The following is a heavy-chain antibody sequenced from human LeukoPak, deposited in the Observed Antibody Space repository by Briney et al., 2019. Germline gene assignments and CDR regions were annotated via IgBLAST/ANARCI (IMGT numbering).Heavy chain of an antibody. D-gene: IGHD3-16*02. CDR3: ARPSFTDTDYVWGSYRSYYFDY. V-gene: IGHV4-59*05. Sequence: SETLSLTCTVSGGSISSYYWSWIRQPPGKGLEWIGSIYYSGSTYYNPSLKSRVTISVDTSKNQFSLKLSSVTAADTAVYYCARPSFTDTDYVWGSYRSYYFDYWGQGTLVTVSS. J-gene: IGHJ4*02. CDR2: IYYSGST. CDR1: GGSISSYY.